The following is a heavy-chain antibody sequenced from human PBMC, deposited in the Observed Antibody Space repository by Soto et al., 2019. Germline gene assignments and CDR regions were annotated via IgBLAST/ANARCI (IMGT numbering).Heavy chain of an antibody. CDR3: ARDPDSSGYYYFDY. CDR1: GFTFSSYA. D-gene: IGHD3-22*01. V-gene: IGHV3-64*01. Sequence: EVQLVESGGGLVQPGRSLRLSCAASGFTFSSYAMHWVRQAPGKGLEYVSAISSYGGSTYYANSVKGRFTISRDNSKNTLYLQMGSLRAEDMAVYYCARDPDSSGYYYFDYWGQGTLVTVSS. CDR2: ISSYGGST. J-gene: IGHJ4*02.